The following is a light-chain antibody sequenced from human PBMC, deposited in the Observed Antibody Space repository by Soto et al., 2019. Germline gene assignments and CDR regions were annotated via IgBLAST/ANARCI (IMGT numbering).Light chain of an antibody. CDR2: LEGSGSY. CDR3: ESWDSNTRV. Sequence: QLVLTQSSSASASLGSSVNLTCTLSSGHSSYIIAWHQQQPGKAPRYLMKLEGSGSYNKGSGVPDRFSGSSSGADRYLTISNLQFEEEAAYYCESWDSNTRVFGTGTKLTVL. CDR1: SGHSSYI. J-gene: IGLJ1*01. V-gene: IGLV4-60*02.